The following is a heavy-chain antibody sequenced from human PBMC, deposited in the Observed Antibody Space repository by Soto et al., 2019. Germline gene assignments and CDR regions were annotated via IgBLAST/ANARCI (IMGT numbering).Heavy chain of an antibody. Sequence: QVQLQESGPGLVKPSQTLSLTCTVSGGSISSGGYYWSWIRQHPGKGLEWIGYIYYSGSTYYNPSLKSRVTISVDTSKNQFYLKLRSVTAADTAVYYCARDQENSSRYMILGYWGQGTLVTVSS. CDR1: GGSISSGGYY. CDR3: ARDQENSSRYMILGY. CDR2: IYYSGST. V-gene: IGHV4-31*03. J-gene: IGHJ4*02. D-gene: IGHD3-22*01.